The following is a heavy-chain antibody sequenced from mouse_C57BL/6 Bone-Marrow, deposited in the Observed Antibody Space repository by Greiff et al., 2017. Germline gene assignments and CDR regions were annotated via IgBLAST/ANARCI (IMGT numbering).Heavy chain of an antibody. D-gene: IGHD1-1*01. V-gene: IGHV1-81*01. CDR3: AREGVTTVVFDY. Sequence: VQLQESGAELVRPGSSVKMSCKTSGYTFTSYGINWVKQRPGQGLEWIGEIYPRSGNTYYNEKFKGKATLTADKSSSTAYMELRSLTSEDSAVYFCAREGVTTVVFDYWGQGTTLTVSS. CDR1: GYTFTSYG. J-gene: IGHJ2*01. CDR2: IYPRSGNT.